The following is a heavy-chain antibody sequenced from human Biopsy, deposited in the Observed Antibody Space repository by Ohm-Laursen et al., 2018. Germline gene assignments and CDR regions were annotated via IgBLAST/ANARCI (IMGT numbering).Heavy chain of an antibody. J-gene: IGHJ2*01. CDR2: IYSSGGS. Sequence: GTLSLTCSVSGGSTNDYFWSWIRQPAGETLEWIGRIYSSGGSSYNPSLKSRISMSMDTSNNRFSLTLTSVTAADTAVYYCARTPGKAVAGRFLDLWGRGTLVTVSS. CDR1: GGSTNDYF. CDR3: ARTPGKAVAGRFLDL. V-gene: IGHV4-4*07. D-gene: IGHD6-19*01.